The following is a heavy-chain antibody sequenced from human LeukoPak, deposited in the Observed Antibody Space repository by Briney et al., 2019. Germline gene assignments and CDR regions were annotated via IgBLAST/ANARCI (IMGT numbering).Heavy chain of an antibody. CDR2: ISAYNGNT. J-gene: IGHJ6*03. CDR3: ARAVMGDHYYDSSGYWSSDYYYYYYMDV. CDR1: GYTFTSYA. V-gene: IGHV1-18*01. D-gene: IGHD3-22*01. Sequence: GASVKVSCKASGYTFTSYAMNWVRQAPGQGLEWMGWISAYNGNTNYAQKLQGRVTMTTDTSTSTAYMGLRSLRSDDTAVYYCARAVMGDHYYDSSGYWSSDYYYYYYMDVWGKGTTVTVSS.